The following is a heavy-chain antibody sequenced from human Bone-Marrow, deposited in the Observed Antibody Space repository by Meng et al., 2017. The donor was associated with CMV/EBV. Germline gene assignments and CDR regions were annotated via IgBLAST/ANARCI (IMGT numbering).Heavy chain of an antibody. D-gene: IGHD6-6*01. Sequence: GGSLRLSCAASGFTFSDYYMSWIRQAPGKGLEWVSYISSSGSTIYYADSVKGRFTISRDNSKNTLYLQMNSLRAEDADVYYCAKALIYSSSSPLFYYWGQARLATSSS. V-gene: IGHV3-11*01. CDR2: ISSSGSTI. CDR1: GFTFSDYY. J-gene: IGHJ4*02. CDR3: AKALIYSSSSPLFYY.